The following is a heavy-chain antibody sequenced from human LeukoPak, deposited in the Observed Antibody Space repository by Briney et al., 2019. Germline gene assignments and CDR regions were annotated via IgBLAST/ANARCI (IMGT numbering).Heavy chain of an antibody. CDR1: GFTFSNYW. V-gene: IGHV3-7*01. CDR3: ARDAYDILTGYSTLGYYYYGMDV. D-gene: IGHD3-9*01. Sequence: AGGSLRLSCAASGFTFSNYWMSWVRQAPGKGLEWVANIKQDGSEKYYVDSVKGRFTISRDNAKNSLYLQMNSLRAEDTAVYYCARDAYDILTGYSTLGYYYYGMDVWGQGTTVTVSS. J-gene: IGHJ6*02. CDR2: IKQDGSEK.